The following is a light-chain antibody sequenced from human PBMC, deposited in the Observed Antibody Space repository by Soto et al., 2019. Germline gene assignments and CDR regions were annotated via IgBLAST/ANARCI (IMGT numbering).Light chain of an antibody. CDR2: EVS. CDR1: SSDIGAYIY. J-gene: IGLJ1*01. Sequence: QSALTQPPSASGSPGQSVTISCTGTSSDIGAYIYVSWYQQHPGKAPKLMISEVSRRPSGVPERFSGSKSGNTASLPVSGLQADDQAHYYCSSYAGSNNFVFGTGTKLTVL. CDR3: SSYAGSNNFV. V-gene: IGLV2-8*01.